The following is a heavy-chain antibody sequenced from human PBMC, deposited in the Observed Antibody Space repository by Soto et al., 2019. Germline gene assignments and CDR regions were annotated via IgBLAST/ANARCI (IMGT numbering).Heavy chain of an antibody. J-gene: IGHJ6*02. CDR2: ISGNGGDI. V-gene: IGHV3-23*01. Sequence: VQLLESGGALVQPGGSLRLSCAASGFTFRNYAMSWVRQAPGKGLEWVSRISGNGGDINYADSVKGRFTISRDNSNNKLYLKMDRLRAEDTAVYYCAKRGDIVEVSRTFVGYGMDVWGQGTTVTVSS. CDR1: GFTFRNYA. CDR3: AKRGDIVEVSRTFVGYGMDV. D-gene: IGHD2-2*01.